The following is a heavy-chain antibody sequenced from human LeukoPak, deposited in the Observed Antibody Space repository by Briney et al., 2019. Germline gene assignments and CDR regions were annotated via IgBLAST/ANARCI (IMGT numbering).Heavy chain of an antibody. CDR1: GGSISSGGYY. CDR2: IFYSGGT. J-gene: IGHJ4*02. D-gene: IGHD2-15*01. CDR3: ARQERYCSGGNCYKYFDY. V-gene: IGHV4-39*01. Sequence: SETLSLTCTVSGGSISSGGYYWSWIRQPPGKGLEWIGSIFYSGGTYYNPSLKSRVTMSVDTSKNQFSLKLSSVTAADTAVFYCARQERYCSGGNCYKYFDYWGRGTLVTVSS.